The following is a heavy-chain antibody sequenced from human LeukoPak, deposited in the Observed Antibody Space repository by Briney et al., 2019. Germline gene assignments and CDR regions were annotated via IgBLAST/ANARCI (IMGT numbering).Heavy chain of an antibody. D-gene: IGHD2-21*02. Sequence: GAPVKVSYKASGNTFTSYYMHWVRQAPGQGLEWMGIINPSGGSTSYAQKFQGRVTMTRDTSTSTVYMELSSLRSEDTAVYYCARNGGYYNWFDPWGQGTLVTVSS. CDR1: GNTFTSYY. V-gene: IGHV1-46*01. CDR3: ARNGGYYNWFDP. J-gene: IGHJ5*02. CDR2: INPSGGST.